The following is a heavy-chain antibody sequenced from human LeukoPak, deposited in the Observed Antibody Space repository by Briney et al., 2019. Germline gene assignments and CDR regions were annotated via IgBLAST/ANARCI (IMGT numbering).Heavy chain of an antibody. CDR1: GASISTSRDY. CDR3: ARDLGYDSSFDY. V-gene: IGHV4-61*02. D-gene: IGHD3-22*01. J-gene: IGHJ4*02. Sequence: SETLSLTCTVSGASISTSRDYWSWIRQPAGKGLEWIGRIYTSGSTNYNPSLKSRVTMSVDTSKNQFSLKLSSVTAADTAVYYCARDLGYDSSFDYWGQGTLVTVSS. CDR2: IYTSGST.